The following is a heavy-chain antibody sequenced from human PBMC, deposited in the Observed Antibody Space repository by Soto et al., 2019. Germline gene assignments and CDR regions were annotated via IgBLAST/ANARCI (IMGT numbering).Heavy chain of an antibody. J-gene: IGHJ6*02. V-gene: IGHV1-18*01. Sequence: GASVKVSFKASGYTFTSYGISWVRQAPGQGLEWMGWISAYNGNTNYAQKLQGRVTMTTDTSTSTAYMELRSLRSDDTAVYYCARDARRNYYYGMDVWGQGTTVTVSS. CDR1: GYTFTSYG. CDR3: ARDARRNYYYGMDV. CDR2: ISAYNGNT.